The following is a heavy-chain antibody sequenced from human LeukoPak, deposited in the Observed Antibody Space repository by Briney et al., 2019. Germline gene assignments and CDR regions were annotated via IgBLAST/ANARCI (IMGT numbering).Heavy chain of an antibody. CDR3: ASTVIAGGYGMDV. V-gene: IGHV1-3*01. D-gene: IGHD4-17*01. CDR1: GYTFTNYG. Sequence: ASVKVSCKASGYTFTNYGMHWVRQAPGQRLEWMGWISACSGDTKYSQKFQGRVTITRDTSASTAYMELSSLRSEDTAVYYCASTVIAGGYGMDVWGQGTTVTVSS. J-gene: IGHJ6*02. CDR2: ISACSGDT.